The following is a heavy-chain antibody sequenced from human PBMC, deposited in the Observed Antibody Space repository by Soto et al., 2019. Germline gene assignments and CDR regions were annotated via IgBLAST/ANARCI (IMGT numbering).Heavy chain of an antibody. CDR2: TRNKVNSFSA. CDR1: GFIFSDYY. V-gene: IGHV3-72*01. CDR3: ARDTGGSYDY. J-gene: IGHJ4*02. D-gene: IGHD3-16*01. Sequence: EVQLMESGGGLVQPGGSLRLSCAASGFIFSDYYMDWVRQVPGKGLEWVGRTRNKVNSFSAEYAASVKGRFIIYRDASKDSMYLQMNSLKSDDTAVYYCARDTGGSYDYWGQGALVTVSS.